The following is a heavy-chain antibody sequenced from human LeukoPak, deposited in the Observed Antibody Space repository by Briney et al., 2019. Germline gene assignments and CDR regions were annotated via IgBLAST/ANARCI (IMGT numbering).Heavy chain of an antibody. V-gene: IGHV4-34*01. CDR3: ARLPTIFNYYYYMDV. Sequence: SETLSLTCAVYGGSFSGYYWSWIRQPPGKGLEWIGEINHSGSTNYNPSLKSRVTISVDTSKNQFSLKLSSVTAADTAVYYCARLPTIFNYYYYMDVWGKGTTVTVSS. J-gene: IGHJ6*03. CDR1: GGSFSGYY. CDR2: INHSGST. D-gene: IGHD3-3*01.